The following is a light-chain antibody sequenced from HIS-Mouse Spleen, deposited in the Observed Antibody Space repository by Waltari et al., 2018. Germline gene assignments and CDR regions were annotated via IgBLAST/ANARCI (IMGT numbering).Light chain of an antibody. CDR2: EGS. J-gene: IGLJ3*02. CDR1: SSDVGSDNL. CDR3: CSYAGSSTFRV. V-gene: IGLV2-23*03. Sequence: QSALTQPASVSGSPGQSITISCTGTSSDVGSDNLVSWYQQHPGKAPKLMLYEGSKRPSGVSNRFSGSKSGNTASLTISGLQAEDEADYYCCSYAGSSTFRVFGGGTKLTVL.